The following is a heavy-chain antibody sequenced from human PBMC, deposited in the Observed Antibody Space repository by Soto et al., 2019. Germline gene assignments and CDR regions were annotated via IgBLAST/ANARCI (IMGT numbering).Heavy chain of an antibody. CDR1: GRSMSGYY. D-gene: IGHD3-9*01. J-gene: IGHJ4*02. CDR3: AREDYYDTGYYVV. V-gene: IGHV4-4*07. Sequence: SSETLSLTCTASGRSMSGYYWSWIRQPAGERLEWIGRIYTSGTTDFNPSLKGRVTMSVDTSKNQFSLKLTSVTAADTALYYCAREDYYDTGYYVVWGQGTQVTVSS. CDR2: IYTSGTT.